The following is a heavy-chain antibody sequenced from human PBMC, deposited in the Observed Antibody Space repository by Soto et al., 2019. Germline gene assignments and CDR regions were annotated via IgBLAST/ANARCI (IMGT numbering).Heavy chain of an antibody. V-gene: IGHV1-69*06. Sequence: QAHLAQSGAEVKKPGSSVTVSCKASGSTFNSYVISWVRQAPGQGLVWMGVIIPLYGTVNYAQKFQGRVSITADKSTSTAYMDLNSLRSDDTAVYYCARVRVIRGVIPSHFGLWGQGTQVTVSS. CDR3: ARVRVIRGVIPSHFGL. J-gene: IGHJ4*02. D-gene: IGHD3-10*01. CDR1: GSTFNSYV. CDR2: IIPLYGTV.